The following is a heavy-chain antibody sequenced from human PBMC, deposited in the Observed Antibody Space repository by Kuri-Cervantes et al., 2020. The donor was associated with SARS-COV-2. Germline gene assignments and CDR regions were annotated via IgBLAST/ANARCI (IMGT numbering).Heavy chain of an antibody. D-gene: IGHD2-8*01. V-gene: IGHV1-46*01. Sequence: ASVKVSCKASGYTFTSYYMHRVRQAPGQGLEWMGIINPSGGSTSYAQKFQGRVTMTRDTSTSTVYMELSSLRSEDTAVYYCARGQGTNGVHYGMDVWGQGTTVTVSS. J-gene: IGHJ6*02. CDR1: GYTFTSYY. CDR2: INPSGGST. CDR3: ARGQGTNGVHYGMDV.